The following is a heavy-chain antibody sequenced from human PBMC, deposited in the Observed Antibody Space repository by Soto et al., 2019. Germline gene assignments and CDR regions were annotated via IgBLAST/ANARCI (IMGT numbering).Heavy chain of an antibody. CDR3: ARDLAVAVGYFDL. CDR2: ISSSSSYT. Sequence: QVQLVESGGGLVKPGGSLRLSCAASGFTFSDYYMSWIRQAPGKGLEWVSYISSSSSYTNYADSVKGRFTISRDNAKNSLYLQMNSLRAEDTAVYYCARDLAVAVGYFDLWGRGTLVTVSS. J-gene: IGHJ2*01. D-gene: IGHD6-19*01. V-gene: IGHV3-11*06. CDR1: GFTFSDYY.